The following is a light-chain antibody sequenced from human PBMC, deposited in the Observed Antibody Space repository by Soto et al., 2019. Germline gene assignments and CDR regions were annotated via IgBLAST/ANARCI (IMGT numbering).Light chain of an antibody. CDR2: GDS. Sequence: QSVLTQPPSVSGAPGQRVTISCTGTSSNIGATYDVHWYQHLPGTAPKLLIYGDSNRPSGVPDRFSGSKSGTSASLAITGLQAEDEADYYCNSYTISSTLGVVFGGGTKLTVL. J-gene: IGLJ2*01. V-gene: IGLV1-40*01. CDR1: SSNIGATYD. CDR3: NSYTISSTLGVV.